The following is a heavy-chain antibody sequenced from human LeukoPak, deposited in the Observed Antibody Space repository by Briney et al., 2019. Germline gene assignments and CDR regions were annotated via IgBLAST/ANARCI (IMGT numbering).Heavy chain of an antibody. CDR1: GFTFVDYA. CDR2: ISWNSGSI. V-gene: IGHV3-9*01. D-gene: IGHD2-2*01. J-gene: IGHJ4*02. Sequence: GRSLRLSCAASGFTFVDYAMHWVRQAPGKGLEWVSGISWNSGSIGYADSVKGRFTISRDNAKNSLYLQMNSLRAEDTALYYCAKSRVPAAPFDYWGQGTLVTVSS. CDR3: AKSRVPAAPFDY.